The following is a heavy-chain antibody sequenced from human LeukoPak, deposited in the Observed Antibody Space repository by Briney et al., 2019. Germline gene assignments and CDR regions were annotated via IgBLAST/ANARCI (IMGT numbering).Heavy chain of an antibody. D-gene: IGHD2/OR15-2a*01. CDR2: ISYDGSNA. CDR1: GFSSNSG. J-gene: IGHJ4*02. Sequence: PGGSLTLSCEASGFSSNSGMYWVRQAPGKGLEWVGFISYDGSNAYYGDPVKGRFSISRDDSKNTLYLQMNSLRAEDTAVYYCAKDLNSRWSLDYWGQGTLVTVSS. CDR3: AKDLNSRWSLDY. V-gene: IGHV3-30*18.